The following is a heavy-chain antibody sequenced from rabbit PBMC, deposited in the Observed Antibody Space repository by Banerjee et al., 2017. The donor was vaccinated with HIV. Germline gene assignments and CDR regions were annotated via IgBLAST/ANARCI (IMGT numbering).Heavy chain of an antibody. CDR1: GFSFSSGYD. D-gene: IGHD4-1*01. V-gene: IGHV1S40*01. Sequence: QALVESGGGLVKPEGSLTLTCKASGFSFSSGYDMCWVRQAPGKGPEWIACIYADGSGTIYYASWAKGRFTISKTSSTAVTLQMPSLTGADTATYFCARGSGVAGWGGYDYGMDLWGQGTLVTVS. CDR2: IYADGSGTI. CDR3: ARGSGVAGWGGYDYGMDL. J-gene: IGHJ6*01.